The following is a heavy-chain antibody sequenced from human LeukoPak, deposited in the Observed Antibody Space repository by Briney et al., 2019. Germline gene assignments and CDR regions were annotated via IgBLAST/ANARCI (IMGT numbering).Heavy chain of an antibody. D-gene: IGHD5-12*01. J-gene: IGHJ4*02. Sequence: SETLSLTCAVYGGSFSGYYWSWIRQPPGKGLEWIGEINHSGSTNYNPSLKSRVTISVDTSKNQFSLKPSSVTAADTAVYYCASGYSGYVLDYWGQGTLVTVSS. CDR2: INHSGST. CDR3: ASGYSGYVLDY. CDR1: GGSFSGYY. V-gene: IGHV4-34*01.